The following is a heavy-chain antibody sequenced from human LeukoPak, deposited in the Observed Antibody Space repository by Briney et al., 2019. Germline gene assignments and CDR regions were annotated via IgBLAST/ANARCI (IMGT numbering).Heavy chain of an antibody. V-gene: IGHV1-18*01. CDR2: ISAYNGNT. D-gene: IGHD3-22*01. Sequence: ASVKVSCKASGYTFTSYGISWVRQAPGQWLEWMGWISAYNGNTNYAQKLQGRVTMTTDTSTSTAYMELRSLRSDDTAVYYCARDLTYCYDSSGYYLRDYWGQGTLVTVSS. J-gene: IGHJ4*02. CDR3: ARDLTYCYDSSGYYLRDY. CDR1: GYTFTSYG.